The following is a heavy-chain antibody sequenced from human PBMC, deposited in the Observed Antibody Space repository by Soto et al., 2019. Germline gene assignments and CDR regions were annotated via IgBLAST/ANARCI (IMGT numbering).Heavy chain of an antibody. V-gene: IGHV1-69*01. CDR2: IIPIFGTA. J-gene: IGHJ4*02. D-gene: IGHD2-8*01. CDR1: GGTFSSYA. Sequence: QVQLVQSGAEVKKPGSSVKVSCKASGGTFSSYAISWVRQAPGQGLEWMGGIIPIFGTANYAQKFQGRVTITADESTSTAYMELSRLRSEDTAVYYCARGGPYCTNGVCYSSPFDYWGQGTLVTGSS. CDR3: ARGGPYCTNGVCYSSPFDY.